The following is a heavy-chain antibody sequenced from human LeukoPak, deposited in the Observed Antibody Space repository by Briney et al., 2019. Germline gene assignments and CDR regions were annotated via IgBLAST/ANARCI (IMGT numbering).Heavy chain of an antibody. V-gene: IGHV3-74*01. CDR2: INSDGSST. CDR3: ARDPRAMITFGGVIVIGAFDI. D-gene: IGHD3-16*02. Sequence: GGSLRLSCAASGFTFSSYWMHWVRQAPGKGLVWVSRINSDGSSTSYADSVKGRFTISRDNAKNTPYLQMNSLRAEDTAVYYCARDPRAMITFGGVIVIGAFDIWGQGTMVTVSS. J-gene: IGHJ3*02. CDR1: GFTFSSYW.